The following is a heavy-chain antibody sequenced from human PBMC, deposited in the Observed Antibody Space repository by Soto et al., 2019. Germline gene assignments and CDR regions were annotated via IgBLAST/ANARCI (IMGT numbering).Heavy chain of an antibody. CDR3: AKDLVRSNADCFDD. CDR1: GFTFSSYA. V-gene: IGHV3-23*01. D-gene: IGHD3-3*01. J-gene: IGHJ4*02. CDR2: ISSSGGST. Sequence: GGSLRLSCAASGFTFSSYAMSWVRQAPGKGMEWVAAISSSGGSTYYADSVKGRFTISRDNSKNTLYLQMNRLRAEDAAVYYCAKDLVRSNADCFDDWGQGNLVTVSS.